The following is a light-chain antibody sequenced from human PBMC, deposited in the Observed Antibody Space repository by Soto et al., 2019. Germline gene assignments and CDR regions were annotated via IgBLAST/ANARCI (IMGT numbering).Light chain of an antibody. Sequence: EIVLTQSPATLSLSPGERATLSCRASHSVSYYLAWYQQKPGQAPRLLIYDASNRATGIPARFSGSGSGTDFTLTISSLEPEDFAVYYCQQRSNWPPRFTYGPGTKVDIK. V-gene: IGKV3-11*01. J-gene: IGKJ3*01. CDR2: DAS. CDR1: HSVSYY. CDR3: QQRSNWPPRFT.